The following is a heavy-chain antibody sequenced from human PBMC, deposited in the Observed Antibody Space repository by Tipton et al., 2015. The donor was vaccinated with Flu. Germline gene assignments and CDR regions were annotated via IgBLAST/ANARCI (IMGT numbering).Heavy chain of an antibody. V-gene: IGHV4-34*01. CDR2: INHGGST. CDR1: GGSFSGYY. J-gene: IGHJ4*02. Sequence: TLSLTCAVNGGSFSGYYWSWIRQPPGKGLEWIGEINHGGSTHYKTSLKSRVTMSVDTSMNQVSLRLSSVTAADTAVYFCVRAIYASDKYSGQGTLVTVSS. D-gene: IGHD3-10*01. CDR3: VRAIYASDKY.